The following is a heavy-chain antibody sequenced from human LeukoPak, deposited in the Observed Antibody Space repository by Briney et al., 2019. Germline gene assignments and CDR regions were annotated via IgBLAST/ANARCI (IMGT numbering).Heavy chain of an antibody. CDR3: ARADPKYYDFWSGLRGWAFDI. Sequence: ASVKVSCKASGYTFTSYYMHWVRQAPGQGLEWMGIINPSGGSTSYAQKFQGRVTMTRDMSTSTVYMELSSLRSEDTAVYYCARADPKYYDFWSGLRGWAFDIWGQGTMVTVSS. D-gene: IGHD3-3*01. CDR1: GYTFTSYY. J-gene: IGHJ3*02. V-gene: IGHV1-46*01. CDR2: INPSGGST.